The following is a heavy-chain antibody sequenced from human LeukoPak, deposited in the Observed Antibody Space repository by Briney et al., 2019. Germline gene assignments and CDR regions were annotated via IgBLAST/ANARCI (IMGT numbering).Heavy chain of an antibody. CDR2: IKSDGSST. D-gene: IGHD2-15*01. Sequence: GGSLRLSCAASGFTFSSYWMHWVRQAPGKGLVWVSRIKSDGSSTSYADSVKGRFTISRDNAKNTLYLQMNSLRAEDTAVYYCARVSSSLTYYYYYYMDVWGKGTTVTVSS. CDR1: GFTFSSYW. J-gene: IGHJ6*03. V-gene: IGHV3-74*01. CDR3: ARVSSSLTYYYYYYMDV.